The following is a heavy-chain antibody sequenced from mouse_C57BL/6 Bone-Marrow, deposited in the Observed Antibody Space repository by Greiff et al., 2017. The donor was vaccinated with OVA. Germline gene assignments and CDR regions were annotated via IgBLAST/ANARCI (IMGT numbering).Heavy chain of an antibody. D-gene: IGHD2-2*01. CDR1: GYTFTGYW. Sequence: QVQLQQSGAELMKPGASVKLSCKATGYTFTGYWIEWVKQRPGHGLEWIGEILPGSGSTNSNEKFKGKATFTADTSSNTAYMQLSSLTTEDSAIYYCASSYGYDGAWFAYWGQGTLVTVSA. V-gene: IGHV1-9*01. CDR2: ILPGSGST. CDR3: ASSYGYDGAWFAY. J-gene: IGHJ3*01.